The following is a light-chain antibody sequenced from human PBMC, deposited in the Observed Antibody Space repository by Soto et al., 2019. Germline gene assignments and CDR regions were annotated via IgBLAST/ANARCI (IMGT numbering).Light chain of an antibody. V-gene: IGLV1-44*01. CDR1: SSNIGSNT. CDR3: AAWDDSLIGVV. CDR2: GHN. J-gene: IGLJ2*01. Sequence: QSVLTQPLSASGTPGQRVTISCSGNSSNIGSNTVNWYHQLPGTAPRLLISGHNQRPSGVPDRFSASKSGTAASLTISRLQSEDEADYYCAAWDDSLIGVVLGGGTKLTVL.